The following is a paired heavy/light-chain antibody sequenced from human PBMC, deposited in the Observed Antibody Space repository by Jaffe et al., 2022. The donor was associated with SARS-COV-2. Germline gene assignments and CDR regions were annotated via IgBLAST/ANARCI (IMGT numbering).Light chain of an antibody. Sequence: DIVMTQSPATLSVSPGERATLSCRASESVGSNLAWYQQKPGQAPRLLIYGASTRATGIPARFSGSGSGTEFTLTISSLQSEDVAVYFCHQYNHWPTFGQGTTVEIK. CDR1: ESVGSN. V-gene: IGKV3-15*01. CDR3: HQYNHWPT. J-gene: IGKJ1*01. CDR2: GAS.
Heavy chain of an antibody. CDR3: AKGEANWFDP. J-gene: IGHJ5*02. V-gene: IGHV1-69*01. CDR2: IIPVVGAV. Sequence: VQLVQSGAEVKPPGSSVKVSCKASGATLSDFAISWVRQAPGQGLEWMGAIIPVVGAVNYGQKFQGKVTISADEGTNTAYMEVSSLRSEDTALYFCAKGEANWFDPWGQGTLVTVSS. CDR1: GATLSDFA.